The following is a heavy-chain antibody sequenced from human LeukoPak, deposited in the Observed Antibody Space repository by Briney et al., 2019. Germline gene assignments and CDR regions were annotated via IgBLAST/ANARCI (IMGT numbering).Heavy chain of an antibody. J-gene: IGHJ5*02. D-gene: IGHD3-9*01. CDR2: IIPIFGTA. CDR1: GGTFSSYA. Sequence: LVKVSCKASGGTFSSYAISWVRQAPGQGLEWMGGIIPIFGTANYAQKFQGRVTITTDESTSTAYMELSSLRSEDTAVYYCAIDPISHSVNWFDPWGQGTLVTVSS. CDR3: AIDPISHSVNWFDP. V-gene: IGHV1-69*05.